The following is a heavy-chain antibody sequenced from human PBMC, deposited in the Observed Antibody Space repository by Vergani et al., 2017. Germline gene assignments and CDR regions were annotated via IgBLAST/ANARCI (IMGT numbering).Heavy chain of an antibody. J-gene: IGHJ5*02. V-gene: IGHV3-NL1*01. CDR3: ARDQVRRFWSGYYTPHWFDP. D-gene: IGHD3-3*01. CDR1: GFTFSSYG. CDR2: IYSGGST. Sequence: QVQLVGSGGGVVQPGRSLRLSCAASGFTFSSYGMHWVRQAPGKGLEWVSVIYSGGSTYYADSVKGRFTISRDNAKNSLYLQMNSLRAEDTAVYYCARDQVRRFWSGYYTPHWFDPWGQGTLVTVSS.